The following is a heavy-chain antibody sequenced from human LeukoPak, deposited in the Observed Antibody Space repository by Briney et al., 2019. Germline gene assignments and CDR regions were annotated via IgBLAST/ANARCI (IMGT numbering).Heavy chain of an antibody. D-gene: IGHD1-26*01. CDR3: AREDSGTSIDY. CDR2: IYYSGNT. V-gene: IGHV4-59*01. J-gene: IGHJ4*01. Sequence: SETLSLTCTVSGGSITSYYYTWIRQPPGKGLEWIGYIYYSGNTNYNPSLKSRVTMSLDMSKNQFSLRLTSVTAADTAVYYCAREDSGTSIDYWGRGTLVTVSS. CDR1: GGSITSYY.